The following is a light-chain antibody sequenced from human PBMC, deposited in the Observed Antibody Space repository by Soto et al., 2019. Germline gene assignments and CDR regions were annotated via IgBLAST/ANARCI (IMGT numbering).Light chain of an antibody. CDR1: QSVSSSY. Sequence: EILMTQYTDTVSVSPGERATLSCRASQSVSSSYLAWYQQKPGQAPRLLIYGASTRATGIPARFSGSGSGTEFTLTIGSLQSEDFAVYYCQQYNNWPPRITFGQGTKVDIK. V-gene: IGKV3-15*01. J-gene: IGKJ1*01. CDR3: QQYNNWPPRIT. CDR2: GAS.